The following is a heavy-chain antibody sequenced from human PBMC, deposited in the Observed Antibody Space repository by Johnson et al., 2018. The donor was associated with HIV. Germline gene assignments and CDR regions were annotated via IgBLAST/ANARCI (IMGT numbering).Heavy chain of an antibody. CDR2: IKQDGSEK. V-gene: IGHV3-7*01. D-gene: IGHD6-13*01. J-gene: IGHJ3*02. Sequence: EVQLVESGGGLVQPGGSLRLSCAASGFTFSSYWMSWVRQAPGKGLEWVANIKQDGSEKYYVDSVKGRFTISRDNSKNTLYLQMNSLRAEDTAVYYCARDWEQQQPGAFDIWGQGTMVTVSS. CDR3: ARDWEQQQPGAFDI. CDR1: GFTFSSYW.